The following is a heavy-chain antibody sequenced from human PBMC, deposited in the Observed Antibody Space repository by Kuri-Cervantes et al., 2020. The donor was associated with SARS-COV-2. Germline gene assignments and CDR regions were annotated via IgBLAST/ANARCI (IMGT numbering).Heavy chain of an antibody. CDR1: GFTFGDYA. V-gene: IGHV3-49*03. Sequence: GVSLKISCTGSGFTFGDYAMSWFRQVPGKGLRWVGFIRRRAFGGTTQSDASVRGRFIISRDDSRRIAYLQMTGLRVEDTGTYFCARGGGDTAAIEYYSNFYMDVWGKGTSVTVSS. J-gene: IGHJ6*03. CDR2: IRRRAFGGTT. D-gene: IGHD2-2*02. CDR3: ARGGGDTAAIEYYSNFYMDV.